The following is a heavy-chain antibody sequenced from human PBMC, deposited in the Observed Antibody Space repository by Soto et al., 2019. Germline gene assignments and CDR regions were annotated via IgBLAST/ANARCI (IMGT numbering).Heavy chain of an antibody. D-gene: IGHD3-22*01. CDR1: GASIGSGDFY. V-gene: IGHV4-30-4*08. CDR3: ARTGPSYYYHNSGSPGDY. CDR2: IYYNELSSSEST. Sequence: LSLTCTVSGASIGSGDFYWSWIRQSPGKGLEWLGYIYYNELSSSESTHYNSSLESRVSISVDTSKNQFSLTLRSMTAADTAVYYCARTGPSYYYHNSGSPGDYWGQGTLVTVSS. J-gene: IGHJ4*02.